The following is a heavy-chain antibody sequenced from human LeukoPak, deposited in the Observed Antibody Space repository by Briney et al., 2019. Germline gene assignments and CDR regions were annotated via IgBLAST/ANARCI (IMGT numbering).Heavy chain of an antibody. CDR3: ARAWRYYYYYYMDV. CDR2: MNPNSGNT. J-gene: IGHJ6*03. CDR1: GYTFTGYD. V-gene: IGHV1-8*01. Sequence: ASVKVSCKASGYTFTGYDINWVRQATGQGLEWMGWMNPNSGNTGYAQKFQGRVTITRNTSISTAYMELSSLRSEDTAVYYCARAWRYYYYYYMDVWGKGTTVTVSS.